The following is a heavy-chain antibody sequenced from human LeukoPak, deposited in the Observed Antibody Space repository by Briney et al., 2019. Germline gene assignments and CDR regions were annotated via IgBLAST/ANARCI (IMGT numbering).Heavy chain of an antibody. D-gene: IGHD1-26*01. CDR3: ARAHWVGSSFRHDAFDI. J-gene: IGHJ3*02. CDR1: GYTFTGYY. V-gene: IGHV1-2*02. Sequence: GASVKVSCKASGYTFTGYYMHWVRQAPGQGLEWMGWINPNSGGTNYAQKFQGRVTMTRDTSISTAYMELSRLRSDDTAVYYCARAHWVGSSFRHDAFDIWGQGTMVTVSS. CDR2: INPNSGGT.